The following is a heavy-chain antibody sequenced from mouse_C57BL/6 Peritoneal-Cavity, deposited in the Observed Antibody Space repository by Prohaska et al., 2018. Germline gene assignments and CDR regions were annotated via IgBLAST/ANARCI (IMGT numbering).Heavy chain of an antibody. CDR2: INPNKGGT. J-gene: IGHJ3*01. V-gene: IGHV1-26*01. Sequence: EVQLQQSGPELVKPGASVKLSCKASVYTFTDYYMNWVKQSHGKRLEWIGDINPNKGGTSYNQKFKGKATLTVDKSSSTAYMGRRSLTSEDSAVYYCARSGLPWFAYWGQGDLVTVSA. D-gene: IGHD2-2*01. CDR1: VYTFTDYY. CDR3: ARSGLPWFAY.